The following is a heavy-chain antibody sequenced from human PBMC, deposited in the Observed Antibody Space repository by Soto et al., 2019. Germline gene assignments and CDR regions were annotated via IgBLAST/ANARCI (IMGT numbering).Heavy chain of an antibody. CDR3: ARGGQLRGEMDV. D-gene: IGHD1-1*01. CDR1: GDTFGFNS. CDR2: IAPMSGTA. J-gene: IGHJ6*04. Sequence: QVHLVQSGAEVKKPGASVRVSCKASGDTFGFNSINWVRQAPGQGPEWMGRIAPMSGTAEYADTFQGRFTFIADTSTNTVHMEVSSLRSEDTAVYYCARGGQLRGEMDVWGKGTSVTVSS. V-gene: IGHV1-69*08.